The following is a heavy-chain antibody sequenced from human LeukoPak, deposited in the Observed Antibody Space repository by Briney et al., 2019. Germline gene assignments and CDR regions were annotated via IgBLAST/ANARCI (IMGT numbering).Heavy chain of an antibody. J-gene: IGHJ4*02. CDR3: VKGWELLYYFDY. V-gene: IGHV3-30*18. Sequence: PGGSLRLSCAASGFTFSSYGMHWVRQAPGKGLEWVAVISYDGSNKYYADSVKGRFTISRDNSKNTLYLQMNSLRAEGTAVYYCVKGWELLYYFDYWGQGTLVTVSS. CDR2: ISYDGSNK. D-gene: IGHD1-26*01. CDR1: GFTFSSYG.